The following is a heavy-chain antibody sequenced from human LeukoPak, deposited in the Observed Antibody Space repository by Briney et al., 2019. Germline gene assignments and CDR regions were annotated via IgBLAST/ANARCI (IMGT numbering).Heavy chain of an antibody. J-gene: IGHJ4*02. D-gene: IGHD3-10*01. CDR1: GFAFNNAW. Sequence: GGSLRLSCAAPGFAFNNAWMSWVRQAPGKGLEWVGRIKSKIDSETTDYAAPVKGRFTISRDDSNNTLYLQMNSLKNDDTAVYYCTKDLAYYYGSGIYVTWGQGTLVTVSS. V-gene: IGHV3-15*01. CDR3: TKDLAYYYGSGIYVT. CDR2: IKSKIDSETT.